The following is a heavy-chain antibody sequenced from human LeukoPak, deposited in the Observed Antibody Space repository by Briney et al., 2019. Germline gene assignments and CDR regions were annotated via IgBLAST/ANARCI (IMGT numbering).Heavy chain of an antibody. CDR2: ISGSGGST. J-gene: IGHJ4*02. Sequence: GGSLRLSCAASGFTFSSYAMSWVRQAPGKGLEWVSAISGSGGSTYCADSVKGRFNISRDNPKNTLYLQMTSLRAEDTAVYYCARQARGYGSRSFFGYWGQGTLVTVSS. CDR1: GFTFSSYA. CDR3: ARQARGYGSRSFFGY. V-gene: IGHV3-23*01. D-gene: IGHD3-10*01.